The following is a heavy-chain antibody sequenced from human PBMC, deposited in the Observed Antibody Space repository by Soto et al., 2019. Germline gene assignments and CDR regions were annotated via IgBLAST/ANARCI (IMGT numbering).Heavy chain of an antibody. D-gene: IGHD4-17*01. Sequence: EVQLVESGGGLMQPGGFLRLSCAASGFDFSKYSMDWVRQAPGKGLEWVSYISSSSSAISYADSVKGRFTISRDNAKNSLYLQMKSLRDEDTAVYFCARDTYGVTTFLDSWGQGTLVTVSS. CDR1: GFDFSKYS. CDR2: ISSSSSAI. CDR3: ARDTYGVTTFLDS. J-gene: IGHJ4*02. V-gene: IGHV3-48*02.